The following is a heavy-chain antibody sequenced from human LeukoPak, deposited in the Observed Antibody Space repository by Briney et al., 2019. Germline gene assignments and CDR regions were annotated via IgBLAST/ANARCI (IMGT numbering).Heavy chain of an antibody. Sequence: GGSLRLSCAASGFTFNNYGMSWVRQAPGKGLQWVSAISRSGDSTYYADSVKGRFTISRDNSKNTLYLQINSLRAEDTAVYYCTNRPGWFGPWGQGTLVTVSS. D-gene: IGHD1-14*01. V-gene: IGHV3-23*01. CDR3: TNRPGWFGP. CDR2: ISRSGDST. CDR1: GFTFNNYG. J-gene: IGHJ5*02.